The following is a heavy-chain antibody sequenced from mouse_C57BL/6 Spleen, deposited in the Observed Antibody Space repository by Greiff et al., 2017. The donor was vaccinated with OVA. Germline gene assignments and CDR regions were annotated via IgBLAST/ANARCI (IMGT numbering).Heavy chain of an antibody. CDR1: FSPFPLSF. D-gene: IGHD1-1*01. CDR2: IHPNSGST. J-gene: IGHJ2*01. V-gene: IGHV1-64*01. Sequence: FSFPSSFSPFPLSFIHFFNHRPVQGLEWILMIHPNSGSTNYNEKFKSKATLTVDKSSSTAYMQLSSLTSEDSAVYYCARSFTTVVATDYWGQGTTLTVSS. CDR3: ARSFTTVVATDY.